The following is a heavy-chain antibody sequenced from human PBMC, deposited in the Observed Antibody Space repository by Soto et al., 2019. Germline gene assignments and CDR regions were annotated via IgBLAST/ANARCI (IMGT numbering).Heavy chain of an antibody. D-gene: IGHD3-3*01. Sequence: ASVKVSCKASGYTFINSGISWVRQAPGQGLEWMRWNSTDNGNTNYAQHLQGRVSMTTDTSTSTAYMGLRSLRSDDTAVYYCARDQGITTFGLYSMYYYGMDVWGQGTTVTVSS. V-gene: IGHV1-18*01. CDR1: GYTFINSG. CDR2: NSTDNGNT. CDR3: ARDQGITTFGLYSMYYYGMDV. J-gene: IGHJ6*02.